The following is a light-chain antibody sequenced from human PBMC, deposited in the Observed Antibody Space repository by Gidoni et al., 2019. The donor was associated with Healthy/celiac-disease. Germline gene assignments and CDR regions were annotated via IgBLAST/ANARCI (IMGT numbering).Light chain of an antibody. CDR3: QQYNSYST. J-gene: IGKJ1*01. CDR1: QSISSW. V-gene: IGKV1-5*03. CDR2: KAS. Sequence: DIQMPQSPSTLSASVGDRVTSTCRASQSISSWLAWYQQKPGKAPKLLIYKASSLESGVPSRFSGSGSGTEFTLTISSLQPDDFATYYCQQYNSYSTFXQXTKVXIK.